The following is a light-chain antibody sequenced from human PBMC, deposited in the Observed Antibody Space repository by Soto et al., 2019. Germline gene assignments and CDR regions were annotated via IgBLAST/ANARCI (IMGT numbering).Light chain of an antibody. CDR1: SADIGAFNY. CDR2: DVS. J-gene: IGLJ2*01. V-gene: IGLV2-14*03. Sequence: QSALTQPASVSGPPGQSITISCAGTSADIGAFNYVSWYQHHPGKAPKLLIYDVSDRPSGVSTRFSASKSANTASLTISGLQADDEADYYCSSYSTSSALVFGGGTKVTVL. CDR3: SSYSTSSALV.